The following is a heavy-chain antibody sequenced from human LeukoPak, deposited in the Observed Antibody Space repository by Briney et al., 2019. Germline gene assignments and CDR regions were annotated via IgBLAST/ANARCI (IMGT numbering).Heavy chain of an antibody. D-gene: IGHD3-9*01. CDR1: GYTFTSHL. Sequence: GASVKVSCKASGYTFTSHLVHWVRQAPGQGLEWMGGIIPIFGTANYAQKFQGRVTITADESTSTAYMELSSLRSEDTAVYYCARGARHFDWSPLYYFDYWGQGTLVTVSS. J-gene: IGHJ4*02. V-gene: IGHV1-69*13. CDR2: IIPIFGTA. CDR3: ARGARHFDWSPLYYFDY.